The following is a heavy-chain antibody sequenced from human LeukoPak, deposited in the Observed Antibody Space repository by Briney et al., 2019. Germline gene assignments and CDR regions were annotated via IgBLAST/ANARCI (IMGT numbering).Heavy chain of an antibody. V-gene: IGHV4-59*08. Sequence: SETLSLTCTVSGGSISTYYWSWIRQPPGKGLEWIGYIYYSGSTNYNPSLESRVTISVDTSKNHFSLKLSSVTAADTAVYYCARHYDILTGYSAFAFDIWDQGTMVTVSS. CDR2: IYYSGST. CDR1: GGSISTYY. D-gene: IGHD3-9*01. CDR3: ARHYDILTGYSAFAFDI. J-gene: IGHJ3*02.